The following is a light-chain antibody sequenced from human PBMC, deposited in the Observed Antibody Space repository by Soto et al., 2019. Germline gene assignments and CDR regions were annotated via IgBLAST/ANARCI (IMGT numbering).Light chain of an antibody. CDR1: GSKVGASYD. CDR3: QSYDNILSGPL. J-gene: IGLJ3*02. CDR2: KNN. Sequence: QSVLTQPPSVSGAPGQTITMSCTGSGSKVGASYDVHWYQVLPGAGPRLLIYKNNNRPSGVPDRVSGSKSGTSASLAITGLRAEDEADYYCQSYDNILSGPLFGGGTKVTVL. V-gene: IGLV1-40*01.